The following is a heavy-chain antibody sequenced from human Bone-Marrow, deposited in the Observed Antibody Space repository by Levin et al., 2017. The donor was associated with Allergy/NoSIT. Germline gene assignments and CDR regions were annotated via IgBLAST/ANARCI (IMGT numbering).Heavy chain of an antibody. CDR3: AKDIGGGGYCSGGSCYALTYGMDV. CDR2: ISYDGSNK. J-gene: IGHJ6*02. Sequence: LSLTCAASGFTFSSYGMHWVRQAPGKGLEWVAVISYDGSNKYYADSVKGRFTISRDNSKNTLYLQMNSLRAEDTAVYYCAKDIGGGGYCSGGSCYALTYGMDVWGQGTTVTVSS. V-gene: IGHV3-30*18. D-gene: IGHD2-15*01. CDR1: GFTFSSYG.